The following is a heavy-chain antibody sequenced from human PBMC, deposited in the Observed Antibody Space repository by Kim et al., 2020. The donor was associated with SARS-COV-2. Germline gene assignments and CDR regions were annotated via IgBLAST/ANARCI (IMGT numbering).Heavy chain of an antibody. CDR3: VRKGEDY. CDR2: IWAYGTYI. Sequence: GGSLRLSCAASGFTFTNYGMHWIRQAPGKGLEGVAVIWAYGTYIYYADSVKGRFTISRDNSKNTLYLQMNSLRVEDTAVYYCVRKGEDYWGQGTLVTVSS. CDR1: GFTFTNYG. V-gene: IGHV3-33*01. D-gene: IGHD3-16*01. J-gene: IGHJ4*02.